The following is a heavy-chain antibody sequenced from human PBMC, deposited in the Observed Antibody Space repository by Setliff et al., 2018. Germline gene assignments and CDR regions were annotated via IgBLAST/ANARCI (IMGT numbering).Heavy chain of an antibody. V-gene: IGHV4-61*05. CDR3: ARRPPYWGFDY. CDR2: VYYSGIA. CDR1: GGSISNSTFY. J-gene: IGHJ4*02. Sequence: SETLSLTCTVSGGSISNSTFYWGWIRQPPGKGLEWIGYVYYSGIANYSPSLKSRLTISVDTSKNQFSLRLTSVTAADTADYYCARRPPYWGFDYWGRGTLVTVSS. D-gene: IGHD3-16*01.